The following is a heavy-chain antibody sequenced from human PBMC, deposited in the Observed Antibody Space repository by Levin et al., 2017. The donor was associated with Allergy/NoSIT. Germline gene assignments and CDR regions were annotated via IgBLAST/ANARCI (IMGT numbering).Heavy chain of an antibody. CDR3: ARDGGDCSGGSCYVGNWFDP. CDR2: IWDDGSNK. J-gene: IGHJ5*02. D-gene: IGHD2-15*01. V-gene: IGHV3-33*01. CDR1: GFTFSSYG. Sequence: GGSLRLSCAASGFTFSSYGMHWVRQAPGKGLERVAVIWDDGSNKYYADSVKGRFTITRDNTKNTLYLQMNSLRAEDTAVYYCARDGGDCSGGSCYVGNWFDPWGQGTLVTVSS.